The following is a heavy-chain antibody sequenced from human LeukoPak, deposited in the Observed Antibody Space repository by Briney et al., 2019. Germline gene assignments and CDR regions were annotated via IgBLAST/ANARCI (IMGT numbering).Heavy chain of an antibody. CDR1: GFTFDDYG. V-gene: IGHV3-23*01. CDR3: ARGYRSFDY. CDR2: ISGSGGST. J-gene: IGHJ4*02. Sequence: GGSLRLSCAASGFTFDDYGMSWVRQAPGKGLEWVSAISGSGGSTYYADSVKGRFTISRDNSKNTLYLQMNSLRAEDTAVYYRARGYRSFDYWGQGTLVTVSS. D-gene: IGHD1-1*01.